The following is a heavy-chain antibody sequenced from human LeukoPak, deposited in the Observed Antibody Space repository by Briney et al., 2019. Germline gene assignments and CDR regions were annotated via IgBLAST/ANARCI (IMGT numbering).Heavy chain of an antibody. V-gene: IGHV3-30*04. CDR3: AGGGKAAAGRHLLVDY. CDR2: TSYDGSNK. Sequence: GGSLRLSCAASGFTFSSYSLHWVRQAPGKGLEWLAVTSYDGSNKYYVDSVKGRFTISRDNSKNTLYLQMNSLRGEDTAVYYCAGGGKAAAGRHLLVDYWGQGTLVTVSS. J-gene: IGHJ4*02. D-gene: IGHD6-13*01. CDR1: GFTFSSYS.